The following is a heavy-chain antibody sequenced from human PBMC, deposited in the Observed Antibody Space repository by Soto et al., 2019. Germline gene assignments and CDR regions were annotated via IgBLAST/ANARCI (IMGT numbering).Heavy chain of an antibody. V-gene: IGHV4-31*03. J-gene: IGHJ4*02. Sequence: SETLSLTCTVSGGSISSGGYYWSWIRQHPGKGLEWIGYIYYSGSTYYNPSLKSRVTISVDTSKNQFSLKLSSVTAADTAVYYCASSYNYDYIWGSYRFDYWGQGTLVTVSS. CDR3: ASSYNYDYIWGSYRFDY. CDR2: IYYSGST. D-gene: IGHD3-16*02. CDR1: GGSISSGGYY.